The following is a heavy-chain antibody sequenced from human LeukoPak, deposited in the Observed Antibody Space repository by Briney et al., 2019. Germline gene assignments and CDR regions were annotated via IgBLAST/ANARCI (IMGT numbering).Heavy chain of an antibody. CDR1: GYSISSGYY. CDR3: ARDLSMADLGWFDP. V-gene: IGHV4-38-2*02. J-gene: IGHJ5*02. D-gene: IGHD2-8*01. CDR2: IYHSGST. Sequence: SETLSLTCTVSGYSISSGYYWGWIRQPPGKGLEWIGSIYHSGSTYYNPSLKSRVTISVDTSKNQFSLKLSSVTAADTAVYYCARDLSMADLGWFDPWGQGTLVTVSA.